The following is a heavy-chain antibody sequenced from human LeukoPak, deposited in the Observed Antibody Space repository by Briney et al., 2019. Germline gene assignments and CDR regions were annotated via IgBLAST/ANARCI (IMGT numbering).Heavy chain of an antibody. Sequence: SVKVSCKASGGTFSSYAISWVRQAPGQGLEWMGGIIPIFGTANYAQKFQGRVTLTADKSTSTAYMELSSLRSEDTAVYYCARSRVVPAYYAFDIWGQGTMVTVSS. J-gene: IGHJ3*02. CDR3: ARSRVVPAYYAFDI. CDR2: IIPIFGTA. CDR1: GGTFSSYA. D-gene: IGHD2-21*02. V-gene: IGHV1-69*06.